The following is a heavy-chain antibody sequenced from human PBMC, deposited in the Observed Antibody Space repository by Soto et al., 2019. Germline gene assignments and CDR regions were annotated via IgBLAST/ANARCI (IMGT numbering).Heavy chain of an antibody. CDR2: IIPIFGTA. V-gene: IGHV1-69*01. Sequence: QVQLVQSGAEVKKPGSSVKVSCKASGGTFSSYAISWVRQAPGQGLEWMGGIIPIFGTANYAQTFQGRVTITADESTSKAYMELSSLRSEDTAVYYCARNGGVIVRVWTNNWFDPWGQGTLVTVSS. CDR1: GGTFSSYA. J-gene: IGHJ5*02. CDR3: ARNGGVIVRVWTNNWFDP. D-gene: IGHD3-16*02.